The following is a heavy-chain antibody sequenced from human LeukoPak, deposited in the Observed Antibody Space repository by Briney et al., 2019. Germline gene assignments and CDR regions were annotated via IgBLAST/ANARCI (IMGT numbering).Heavy chain of an antibody. Sequence: GGSLRLSCAASGFSLSNYGMHWVRQAPGKGLEWVAALLYDGNTKHYADSVKGRSTISRDISKNTFYLQMNSLTAEDTAVYYCARDHRPEIQYYYMDVWGKGTTVAVSS. V-gene: IGHV3-33*01. CDR3: ARDHRPEIQYYYMDV. CDR1: GFSLSNYG. CDR2: LLYDGNTK. J-gene: IGHJ6*03. D-gene: IGHD1-14*01.